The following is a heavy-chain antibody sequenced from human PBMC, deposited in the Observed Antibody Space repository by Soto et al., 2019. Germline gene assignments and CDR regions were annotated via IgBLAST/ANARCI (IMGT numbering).Heavy chain of an antibody. CDR2: ISYDGSNK. D-gene: IGHD2-8*01. J-gene: IGHJ6*02. CDR1: GFTFSSYG. Sequence: GGSLRLSCAASGFTFSSYGMHSVRQAPVKGLEWVAGISYDGSNKYYADFVKGRFTISRDNSKNTLYLQMNSLRAEDTAVYYCAKDRGNGYYYGMDVWGQGTTVTVSS. V-gene: IGHV3-30*18. CDR3: AKDRGNGYYYGMDV.